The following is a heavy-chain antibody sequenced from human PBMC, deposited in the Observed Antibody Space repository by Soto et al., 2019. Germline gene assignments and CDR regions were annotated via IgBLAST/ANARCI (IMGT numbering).Heavy chain of an antibody. V-gene: IGHV1-69*13. J-gene: IGHJ1*01. CDR2: IIPVFGTA. Sequence: AASLKVSCKASGGTFSSYAISWVRQAPGQGLECMGGIIPVFGTANYAQKFQGRVTINADESTSTVYMELSSLRSEDTAVYYCARGWNDFPHWGQGTLVTVSS. D-gene: IGHD1-1*01. CDR3: ARGWNDFPH. CDR1: GGTFSSYA.